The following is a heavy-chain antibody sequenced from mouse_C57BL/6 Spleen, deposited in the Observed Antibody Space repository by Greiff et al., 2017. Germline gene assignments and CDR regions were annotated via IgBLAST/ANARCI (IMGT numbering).Heavy chain of an antibody. V-gene: IGHV14-1*01. Sequence: EVQLQQSGAELVRPGASVKLSCTASGFNIKDYYMHWVKQRPEQGLEWIGRIDPEDGDTEYAPKFQGKATMTADTSSNPAYLQLSSLTSEDTAVYYCTTFDGAYYFDYWGQGTTLTVSS. CDR2: IDPEDGDT. CDR1: GFNIKDYY. D-gene: IGHD2-3*01. J-gene: IGHJ2*01. CDR3: TTFDGAYYFDY.